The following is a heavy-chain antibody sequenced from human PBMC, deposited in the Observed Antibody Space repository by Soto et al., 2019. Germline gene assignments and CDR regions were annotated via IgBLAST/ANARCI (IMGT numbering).Heavy chain of an antibody. CDR2: IYWNDDK. CDR3: AHTWGLPFDY. V-gene: IGHV2-5*01. CDR1: GFSLRTTGVG. Sequence: QITLKESGPTLVEPTQTLTLTCTYSGFSLRTTGVGVGWIRQPPGKALEWLGIIYWNDDKRYSPSLKSRFTLTSDISKRQVVLTMTNMDPVDTATYYCAHTWGLPFDYWGQGTLVIVSS. J-gene: IGHJ4*02. D-gene: IGHD3-16*01.